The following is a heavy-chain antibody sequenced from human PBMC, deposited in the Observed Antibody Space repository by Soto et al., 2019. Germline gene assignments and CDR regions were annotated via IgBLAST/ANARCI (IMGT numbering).Heavy chain of an antibody. CDR3: ARPPLPGYSIHFNS. D-gene: IGHD2-15*01. V-gene: IGHV5-51*01. J-gene: IGHJ4*02. CDR2: VYPRDSDT. Sequence: ESLKISCKASGYIFIDYWIGWVRQMPGKGLEWMGIVYPRDSDTRYSPSFQGQVTISADRSTGTAFLQWRSLKASDTALYYCARPPLPGYSIHFNSWGQGTLVTVSS. CDR1: GYIFIDYW.